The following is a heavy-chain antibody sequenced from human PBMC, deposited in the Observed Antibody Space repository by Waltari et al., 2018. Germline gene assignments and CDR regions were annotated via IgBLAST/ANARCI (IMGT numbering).Heavy chain of an antibody. CDR3: AREGPYYCSGGSCYSRLNYFDY. Sequence: QVQLVQSGSELKKPGASVKGSCKASGYTFTSYAMNWLRQAPGQGLGCRVRIHTNSGNPTYAQGFTGRFVCSWDTSVSTAYLQISSLKAEDTAVYYCAREGPYYCSGGSCYSRLNYFDYWGQGTLVTVSS. D-gene: IGHD2-15*01. CDR1: GYTFTSYA. J-gene: IGHJ4*02. V-gene: IGHV7-4-1*02. CDR2: IHTNSGNP.